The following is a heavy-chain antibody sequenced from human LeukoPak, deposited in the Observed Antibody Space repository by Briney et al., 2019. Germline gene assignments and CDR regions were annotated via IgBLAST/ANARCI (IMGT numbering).Heavy chain of an antibody. Sequence: SETLALTYAVCGGPIRRYYWIWIRQPPGKGLEWIGYIFYNGNTNYNPSLKSRLTMPVDTSKNHFSLNLTSVTAADTAVYYCPRHCCRDDYNPASWGQGTLVTVSS. J-gene: IGHJ5*02. D-gene: IGHD5-24*01. CDR2: IFYNGNT. CDR1: GGPIRRYY. CDR3: PRHCCRDDYNPAS. V-gene: IGHV4-59*08.